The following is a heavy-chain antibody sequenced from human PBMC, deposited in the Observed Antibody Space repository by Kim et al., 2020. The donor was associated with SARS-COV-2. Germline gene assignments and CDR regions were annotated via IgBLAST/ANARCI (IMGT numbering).Heavy chain of an antibody. CDR2: IIPIFGTA. D-gene: IGHD6-19*01. J-gene: IGHJ5*02. CDR1: GGTFSSYA. CDR3: ARSRTTIAVASQNWFDP. V-gene: IGHV1-69*13. Sequence: SVKVSCKASGGTFSSYAISWVRQAPGQGLEWMGGIIPIFGTANYAQKFQGRVTITADESTSTAYMELSSLRSEDTAVYYCARSRTTIAVASQNWFDPWGQGTLVTVSS.